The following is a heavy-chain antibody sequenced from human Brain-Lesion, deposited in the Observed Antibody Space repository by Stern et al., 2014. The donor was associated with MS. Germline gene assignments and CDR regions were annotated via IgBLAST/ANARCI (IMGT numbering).Heavy chain of an antibody. CDR1: GFTVSSNY. CDR3: ARVGHDYYDSSGYYHFDY. CDR2: IYSGGST. Sequence: MQLVQSGGGLIQPGGSLRLSCAASGFTVSSNYMSWVRQAPGKGLEWVSVIYSGGSTYYADSVKGRFTISRDNSKNTLYLQMNSLRAEDTAVYYCARVGHDYYDSSGYYHFDYWGQGTLVTVSS. V-gene: IGHV3-53*01. D-gene: IGHD3-22*01. J-gene: IGHJ4*02.